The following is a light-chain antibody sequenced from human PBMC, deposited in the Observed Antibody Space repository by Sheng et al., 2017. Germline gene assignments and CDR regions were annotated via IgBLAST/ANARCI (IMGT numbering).Light chain of an antibody. V-gene: IGLV2-14*01. CDR1: ASDIGGYNY. Sequence: QSALTQPASVSGSPGQSITISCTGTASDIGGYNYVSWYQQHPGKAPRLMIFDVSKRPSGVSNRFSGSKSGNTASLTISGLQTEDEGDYYCASYTSSNTLVFGGGTNLTVL. J-gene: IGLJ2*01. CDR2: DVS. CDR3: ASYTSSNTLV.